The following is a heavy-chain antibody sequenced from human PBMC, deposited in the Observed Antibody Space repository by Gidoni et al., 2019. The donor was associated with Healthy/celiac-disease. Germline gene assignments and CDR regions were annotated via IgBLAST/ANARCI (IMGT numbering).Heavy chain of an antibody. CDR3: ARHRGSGWPRSYWYFDL. Sequence: QLQLQESGPGLVKPSETLSLTCTVSGGSISSSSYYWGWIRQPPGKGLEWIGSIYYSGSTYYNPSLKSRVTISVDTSKNQFSLKLSSVTAADTAVYYCARHRGSGWPRSYWYFDLWGRGTLVTVSS. CDR1: GGSISSSSYY. D-gene: IGHD6-19*01. V-gene: IGHV4-39*01. J-gene: IGHJ2*01. CDR2: IYYSGST.